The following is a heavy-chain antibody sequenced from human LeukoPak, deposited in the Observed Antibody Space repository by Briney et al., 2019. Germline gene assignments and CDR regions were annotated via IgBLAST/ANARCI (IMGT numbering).Heavy chain of an antibody. D-gene: IGHD5-12*01. CDR2: IYYTGST. CDR3: ARAFGYSGYYYMDV. V-gene: IGHV4-61*05. Sequence: PSETLSLTCTVSGGSISSSSYYWGWIRQPPGKGLGWIGYIYYTGSTNYNPSLKSRVTISVDTSKNQFSLKLSSVTAADTAVYYCARAFGYSGYYYMDVWGKGTTVTVSS. CDR1: GGSISSSSYY. J-gene: IGHJ6*03.